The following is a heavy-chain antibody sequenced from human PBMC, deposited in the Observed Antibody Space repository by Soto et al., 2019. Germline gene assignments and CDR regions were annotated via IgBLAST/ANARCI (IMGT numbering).Heavy chain of an antibody. CDR1: RGTFSSYS. CDR3: ARDLGSSGWYFDY. CDR2: IIPILGVA. Sequence: QAHLVQSGAEVKKPGSSVKVSCKASRGTFSSYSISWVRQAPGQGLEWMGRIIPILGVANYAQNFQGRVTITADKATSTDYMDLSSLRSEDTAVYYCARDLGSSGWYFDYWGQGTLVTVSS. V-gene: IGHV1-69*08. D-gene: IGHD6-19*01. J-gene: IGHJ4*02.